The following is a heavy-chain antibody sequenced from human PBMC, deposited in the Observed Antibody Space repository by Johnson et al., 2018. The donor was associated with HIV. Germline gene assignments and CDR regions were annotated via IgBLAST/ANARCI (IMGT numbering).Heavy chain of an antibody. Sequence: VQLVESGGGLVQPGGSLRLSCVASGFSVSSDYMSWVRQAPGKGLEWVSLIYSGGRTYYADSVKGRFTISRDNSKNTLYLQMNSLTAEDPAVYYCVKPKNPDSFASWGQGTKVTVSS. CDR3: VKPKNPDSFAS. V-gene: IGHV3-66*04. CDR1: GFSVSSDY. CDR2: IYSGGRT. D-gene: IGHD1-14*01. J-gene: IGHJ3*02.